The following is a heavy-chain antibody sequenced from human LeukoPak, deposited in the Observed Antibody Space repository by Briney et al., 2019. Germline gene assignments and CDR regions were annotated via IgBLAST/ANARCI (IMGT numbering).Heavy chain of an antibody. CDR3: ARVTGYVMEDYFDY. Sequence: SETLSLACTDSGGSISSYYWSWIPQPPGKGLEWIGYIYYSGSTNYNPSLKSRVTISVDTSKNQFSLRLSSVTAADTAVYYCARVTGYVMEDYFDYWGQGTLVTVSS. CDR2: IYYSGST. CDR1: GGSISSYY. J-gene: IGHJ4*02. D-gene: IGHD6-13*01. V-gene: IGHV4-59*01.